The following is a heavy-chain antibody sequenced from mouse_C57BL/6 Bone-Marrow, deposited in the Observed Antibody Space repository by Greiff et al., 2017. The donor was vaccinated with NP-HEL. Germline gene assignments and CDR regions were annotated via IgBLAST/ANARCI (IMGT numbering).Heavy chain of an antibody. CDR1: GYTFTNYW. CDR3: ARRGLPWYFDV. J-gene: IGHJ1*03. V-gene: IGHV1-63*01. CDR2: IYPGGGYT. D-gene: IGHD2-2*01. Sequence: VQLQQSGAELVRPGTSVKMSCKASGYTFTNYWIGWAKQRPGHGLEWIGDIYPGGGYTNYNEKFKGKATLTADKSSSTAYMQISSLTSEDSAIYYCARRGLPWYFDVWGTGTTVTVSS.